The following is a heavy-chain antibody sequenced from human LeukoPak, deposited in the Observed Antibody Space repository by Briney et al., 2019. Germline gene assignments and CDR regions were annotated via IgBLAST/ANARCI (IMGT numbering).Heavy chain of an antibody. V-gene: IGHV3-74*01. Sequence: GGSLRLSCAASGFTFSNYWMHWVRHAPGKGLVWVSRINSGGSSTSYADSVKGRFTISRDNAKNTLYLQMNSLRAEDTAVYYCAQMGGSGYYSKGVIDYWGQGTLVTASS. J-gene: IGHJ4*02. CDR2: INSGGSST. CDR3: AQMGGSGYYSKGVIDY. D-gene: IGHD3-22*01. CDR1: GFTFSNYW.